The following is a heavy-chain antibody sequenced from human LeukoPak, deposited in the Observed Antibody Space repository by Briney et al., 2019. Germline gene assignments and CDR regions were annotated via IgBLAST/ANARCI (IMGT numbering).Heavy chain of an antibody. CDR2: IYCSGST. J-gene: IGHJ4*02. CDR1: GGSISSGGYY. V-gene: IGHV4-31*03. D-gene: IGHD3-22*01. Sequence: SETLSLTCTVSGGSISSGGYYWSWIRQHPGKGLEWIGYIYCSGSTYYNPSLKSRVTISLDTSKNQFSLNLSSVTAADTAVYYCARVSYYYDSSGHDNDYWGQGTLVTVSS. CDR3: ARVSYYYDSSGHDNDY.